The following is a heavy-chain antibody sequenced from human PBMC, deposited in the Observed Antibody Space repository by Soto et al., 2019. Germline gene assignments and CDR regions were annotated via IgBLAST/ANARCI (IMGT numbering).Heavy chain of an antibody. V-gene: IGHV2-26*01. CDR3: TRIPGNWFSDYYYFGMDV. D-gene: IGHD1-1*01. J-gene: IGHJ6*02. CDR1: GFSLTIPRLV. CDR2: IFSDDDK. Sequence: QVTLKESGPVLLKPTETLTLTCTVSGFSLTIPRLVVSWVRQPPGTALEWLAHIFSDDDKSYSTSLQSRLTISQDTSKSQVVLSMTNMEPADTATYYCTRIPGNWFSDYYYFGMDVWGQGATVTVSS.